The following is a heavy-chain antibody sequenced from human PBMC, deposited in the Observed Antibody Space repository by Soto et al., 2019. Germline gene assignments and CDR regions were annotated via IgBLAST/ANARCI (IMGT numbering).Heavy chain of an antibody. V-gene: IGHV3-13*05. CDR2: IGTAGDP. CDR1: GFILSGYD. J-gene: IGHJ6*02. Sequence: GGSLRLSCVASGFILSGYDMHWVRQATGEGLEWVSAIGTAGDPYYSGSVKGRFTISRGNAENSVYLQMNSLRAGDTAVYYRARAGYDSSGYYFYAMDVWGPGTTVTVPS. CDR3: ARAGYDSSGYYFYAMDV. D-gene: IGHD3-22*01.